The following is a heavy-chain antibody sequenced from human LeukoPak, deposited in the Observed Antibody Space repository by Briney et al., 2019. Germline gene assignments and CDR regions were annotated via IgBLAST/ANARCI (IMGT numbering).Heavy chain of an antibody. D-gene: IGHD6-13*01. CDR3: AKDRVAAAGIPGVFDY. J-gene: IGHJ4*02. CDR2: ISYDGSNK. V-gene: IGHV3-30*04. Sequence: GGSLRLSCAASGFTFSSYAMHWVRQAPGKGLEWVAVISYDGSNKYYADSVKGRFTISRDNSKNTLYLQMNSLRAEDTAVYYCAKDRVAAAGIPGVFDYWGQGTLVTVSS. CDR1: GFTFSSYA.